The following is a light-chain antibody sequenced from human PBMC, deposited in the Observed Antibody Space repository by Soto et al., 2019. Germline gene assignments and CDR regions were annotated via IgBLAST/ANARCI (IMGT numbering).Light chain of an antibody. Sequence: IGLTHYQSTVSLSPEESAPLSWRASQSVTKYLVWYQQKPGQAPRLLISDASYRATGIPARFSGSGSGTDFTLTISSLEPEDFALYYCQQRSNWPITLGQGTLLEVK. V-gene: IGKV3-11*01. CDR3: QQRSNWPIT. J-gene: IGKJ5*01. CDR2: DAS. CDR1: QSVTKY.